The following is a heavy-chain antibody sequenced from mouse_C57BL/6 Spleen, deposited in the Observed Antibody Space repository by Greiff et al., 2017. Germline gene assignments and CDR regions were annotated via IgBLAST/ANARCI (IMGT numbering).Heavy chain of an antibody. J-gene: IGHJ3*01. CDR3: ARGATVDGFAY. CDR1: GFTFSDYG. Sequence: DVKLVESGGGLVKPGGSLKLSCAASGFTFSDYGMHWVRQAPEKGLEWVAYISSGSSTIYYADTVKGRFTISRDNAKNTLFLQMTSLRSEDTAMYYCARGATVDGFAYWGQGTLVTVSA. CDR2: ISSGSSTI. V-gene: IGHV5-17*01. D-gene: IGHD1-1*01.